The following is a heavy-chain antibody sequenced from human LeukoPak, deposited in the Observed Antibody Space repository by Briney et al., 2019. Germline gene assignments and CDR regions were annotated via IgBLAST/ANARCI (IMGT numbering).Heavy chain of an antibody. V-gene: IGHV3-7*01. CDR2: INQGGSVK. Sequence: GGSLRLSCAASGFAFSNRWMSWVRQAPGKGLEWVANINQGGSVKKYVDSVTGRFTISRDDATNSLYLQMDSLRADDTAVYFCAATDGFNSGYFDIWGQGTLVTVSS. J-gene: IGHJ4*02. CDR1: GFAFSNRW. D-gene: IGHD5-18*01. CDR3: AATDGFNSGYFDI.